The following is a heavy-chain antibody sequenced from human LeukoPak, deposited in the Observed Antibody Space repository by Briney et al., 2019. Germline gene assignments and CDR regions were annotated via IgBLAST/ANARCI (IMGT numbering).Heavy chain of an antibody. CDR3: AKEPPGIAAAGMKGPNKPLDY. V-gene: IGHV3-23*01. Sequence: PGGSLRLSCAASGFTFSSYAMSWVRQAPGKGLEWVSAISGSGGSTYYADSVKGRFTISRDNSKNTLYLQMNSLRAEDTAVYYCAKEPPGIAAAGMKGPNKPLDYWGQGTLVTVSS. J-gene: IGHJ4*02. D-gene: IGHD6-13*01. CDR2: ISGSGGST. CDR1: GFTFSSYA.